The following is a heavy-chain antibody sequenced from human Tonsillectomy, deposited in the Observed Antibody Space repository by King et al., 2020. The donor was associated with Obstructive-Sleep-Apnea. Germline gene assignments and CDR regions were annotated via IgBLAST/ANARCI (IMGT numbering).Heavy chain of an antibody. CDR2: ISGSDGST. D-gene: IGHD6-13*01. J-gene: IGHJ4*02. CDR3: ARDESGYTRFQDY. V-gene: IGHV3-23*04. CDR1: GFTFSSYG. Sequence: VPLVESGGGLVQPGGSLRHSCAASGFTFSSYGMGWVRQAPGKGLEWVSVISGSDGSTFYADCVEGRFTISRDNSKNTLYLQMNSLRAEDTAIYYCARDESGYTRFQDYWGQGALVTVSS.